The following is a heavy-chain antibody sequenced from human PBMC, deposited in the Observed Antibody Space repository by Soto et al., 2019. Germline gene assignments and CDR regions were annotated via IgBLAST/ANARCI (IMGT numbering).Heavy chain of an antibody. V-gene: IGHV4-39*01. D-gene: IGHD3-9*01. CDR3: ARHYDILTGYYPPLEY. J-gene: IGHJ4*02. CDR2: IYYSGST. Sequence: PSETLSLTCTVSGGSISSSSYYWGWIRQPPGKGLEWIGSIYYSGSTYYNPSLKSRVTISVDTSKNQFSLKLSSVTAADTAVYYCARHYDILTGYYPPLEYRGQGTQVTGSS. CDR1: GGSISSSSYY.